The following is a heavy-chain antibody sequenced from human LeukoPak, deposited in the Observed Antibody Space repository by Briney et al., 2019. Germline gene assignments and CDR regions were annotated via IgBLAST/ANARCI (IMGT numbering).Heavy chain of an antibody. D-gene: IGHD3-22*01. CDR2: IIPIFGTA. J-gene: IGHJ6*02. V-gene: IGHV1-69*13. CDR3: ARDSRLLDYYYYGMDV. Sequence: GASVKVSCKASGGTFSSYAISWVRQAPGQGLEWMGGIIPIFGTANYAQKFQGRVTITADESTSTAYIELSSLRSEDTAVYYCARDSRLLDYYYYGMDVWGQGTTVTVSS. CDR1: GGTFSSYA.